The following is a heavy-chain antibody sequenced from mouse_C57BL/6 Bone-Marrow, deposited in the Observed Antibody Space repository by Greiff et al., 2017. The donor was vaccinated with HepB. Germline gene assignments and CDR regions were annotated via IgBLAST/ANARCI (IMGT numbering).Heavy chain of an antibody. D-gene: IGHD2-4*01. CDR3: ARLNDYDGYAMDY. J-gene: IGHJ4*01. CDR1: GYSITSDY. CDR2: ISYSGST. V-gene: IGHV3-8*01. Sequence: DVQLQESGPGLAKPSQTLSLTCSVTGYSITSDYWNWIRKFPGNKLEYMGYISYSGSTYYNPSLKSRISITRDTSKNQYYLQLNSVTAEDTATYYCARLNDYDGYAMDYWGQGTSVTVSS.